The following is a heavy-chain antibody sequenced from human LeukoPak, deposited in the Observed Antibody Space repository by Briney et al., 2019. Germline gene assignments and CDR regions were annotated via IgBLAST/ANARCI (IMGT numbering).Heavy chain of an antibody. V-gene: IGHV4-31*03. Sequence: PSEPLSLTCTLSGGSISRGGYYWSWIRQHPGKGLEWIGYIYYSGSTYYNPPLKSRVTISVDTSKNQFSLKLSPLTAADTAVYYCGREGYCSGGSCYAFDYWGQGTLVTVSS. J-gene: IGHJ4*02. CDR3: GREGYCSGGSCYAFDY. CDR2: IYYSGST. CDR1: GGSISRGGYY. D-gene: IGHD2-15*01.